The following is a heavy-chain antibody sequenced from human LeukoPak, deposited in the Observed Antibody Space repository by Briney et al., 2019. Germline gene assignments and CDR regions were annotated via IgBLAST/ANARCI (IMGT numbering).Heavy chain of an antibody. Sequence: GASVKVSCKASGYTFTSYGISWVRQAPGQGLEWMGWISAYNGSTNYAQKLQGRVTMTTDTSTSTAYMELRSLRSDDTAVYYCASDSSGYLALHYYYYGMDVWGQGTTATVSS. J-gene: IGHJ6*02. CDR3: ASDSSGYLALHYYYYGMDV. V-gene: IGHV1-18*01. CDR1: GYTFTSYG. D-gene: IGHD3-22*01. CDR2: ISAYNGST.